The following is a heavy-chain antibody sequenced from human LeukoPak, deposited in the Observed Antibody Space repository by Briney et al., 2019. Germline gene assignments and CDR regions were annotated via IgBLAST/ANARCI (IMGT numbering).Heavy chain of an antibody. V-gene: IGHV3-23*01. CDR1: GFTFSSYA. CDR3: AKDPPLWFGESHYFGY. D-gene: IGHD3-10*01. J-gene: IGHJ4*02. CDR2: ISGSGGST. Sequence: GGSLRLSCAASGFTFSSYAMSGVRQAPGKGLEWVSAISGSGGSTYYADSVKGRFTISRDNSKNTLYLQMNSLRAEDTAVYYCAKDPPLWFGESHYFGYWGQGTLVTVSS.